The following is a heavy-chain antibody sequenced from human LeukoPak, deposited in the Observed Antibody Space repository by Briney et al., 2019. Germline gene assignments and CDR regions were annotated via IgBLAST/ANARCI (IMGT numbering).Heavy chain of an antibody. D-gene: IGHD6-25*01. CDR1: GYTFTSHY. CDR2: INPSGGST. Sequence: GASVKVSCKASGYTFTSHYMHWVRQAPGQGLEWMGIINPSGGSTSYAQKFQGRVTMTRDTSTSTVYMELSSLRSEDTAVYYCAREGGIAAWHYYYYMDVWGKGTTVTVSS. J-gene: IGHJ6*03. V-gene: IGHV1-46*01. CDR3: AREGGIAAWHYYYYMDV.